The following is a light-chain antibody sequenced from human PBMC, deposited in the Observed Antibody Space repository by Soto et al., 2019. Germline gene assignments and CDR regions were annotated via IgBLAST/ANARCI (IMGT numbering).Light chain of an antibody. V-gene: IGLV4-69*01. CDR3: QTWATGIVL. CDR1: SGHNSYA. CDR2: LSSDGSH. Sequence: QPVLTQSPSASASLGASVKLTCTLSSGHNSYAIAWHQQRPEKGPRYLMTLSSDGSHTKGDEIPDRFSGSSSGAERYLTISSLQSEDEADYYCQTWATGIVLFGGGTKLTVL. J-gene: IGLJ2*01.